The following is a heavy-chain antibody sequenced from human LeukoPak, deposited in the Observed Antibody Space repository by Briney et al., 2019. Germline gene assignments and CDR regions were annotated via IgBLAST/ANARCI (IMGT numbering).Heavy chain of an antibody. D-gene: IGHD6-19*01. CDR2: IYYGWST. CDR1: GTSISSHY. CDR3: ARVVAVAGTYYYYYMDV. J-gene: IGHJ6*03. V-gene: IGHV4-59*11. Sequence: SETLSLTCTVSGTSISSHYWTWIRQPPGKRLEGSGYIYYGWSTRYNPSLKSRVTISVDTSRNQVSLKLNSVAAADTAVYYCARVVAVAGTYYYYYMDVWGKGTTVTVSS.